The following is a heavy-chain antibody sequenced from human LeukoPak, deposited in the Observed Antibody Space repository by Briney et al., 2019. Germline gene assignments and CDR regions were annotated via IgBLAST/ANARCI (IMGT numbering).Heavy chain of an antibody. Sequence: GSSVKVSCKASGGTFSSYAISWVRQAPGQGLEWMGGIIPIFGTANYAQKFQGRVTITADESTSTAYMELSRLRSEDTAVYYCAREMDVVVRQLAHYAFDIWGQGTMVTVSS. D-gene: IGHD2-2*01. V-gene: IGHV1-69*01. CDR3: AREMDVVVRQLAHYAFDI. J-gene: IGHJ3*02. CDR1: GGTFSSYA. CDR2: IIPIFGTA.